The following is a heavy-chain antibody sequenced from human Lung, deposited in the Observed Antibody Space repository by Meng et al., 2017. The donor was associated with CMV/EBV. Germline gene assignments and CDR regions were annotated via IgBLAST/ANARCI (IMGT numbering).Heavy chain of an antibody. CDR2: IKGDGSET. Sequence: SCTASGFICSNYWMTWVRQAPGKGLEWLANIKGDGSETYYVDSVGGRFTISRDNAKTSLYLQMNSLSAEDTGVYYCRLRAYYYDARDVWGQGTTVVFSS. CDR3: RLRAYYYDARDV. D-gene: IGHD4-17*01. J-gene: IGHJ6*02. V-gene: IGHV3-7*01. CDR1: GFICSNYW.